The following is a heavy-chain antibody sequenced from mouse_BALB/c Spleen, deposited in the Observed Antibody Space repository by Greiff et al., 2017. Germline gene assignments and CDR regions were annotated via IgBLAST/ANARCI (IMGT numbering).Heavy chain of an antibody. CDR2: IWSGGST. Sequence: VHLVESGPGLVQPSQSLSITCTVSGFSLTSYGVHWVRQSPGKGLEWLGVIWSGGSTDYNAAFISRLSISKDNSKSQVFFKMNSLQANDTAIYYCARKGNYRYAMDYWGQGTSVTVSS. D-gene: IGHD2-1*01. CDR3: ARKGNYRYAMDY. J-gene: IGHJ4*01. CDR1: GFSLTSYG. V-gene: IGHV2-2*02.